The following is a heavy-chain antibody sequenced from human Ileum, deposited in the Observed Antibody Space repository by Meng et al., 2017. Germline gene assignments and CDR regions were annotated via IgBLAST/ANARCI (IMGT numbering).Heavy chain of an antibody. D-gene: IGHD3-16*01. CDR1: CFIDTTNY. Sequence: ERQIVESGGGLVHAGESLRIYCAGSCFIDTTNYMSWVRQTPGKGLEWVSVIYNGGNTYYADSVKGRFTISGDTSKNTMYLHMNSLRVEDTGVYYCARDGPARWGPDYWGQGILVTVSS. J-gene: IGHJ4*02. CDR2: IYNGGNT. CDR3: ARDGPARWGPDY. V-gene: IGHV3-53*01.